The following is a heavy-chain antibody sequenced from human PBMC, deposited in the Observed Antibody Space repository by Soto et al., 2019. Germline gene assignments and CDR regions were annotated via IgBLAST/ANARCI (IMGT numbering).Heavy chain of an antibody. Sequence: QVHLQESGPGLVRPSDTLSLTCPVSGFSIGSNNWWGWIRQPPGKGLEWIGNIYYSGTTQFNPSLKSRVTMSIDGAGNQFSLRLSSVTAADTAVYYCARKERKPAAIWNWGQGTLVTVSS. CDR3: ARKERKPAAIWN. J-gene: IGHJ4*02. CDR2: IYYSGTT. D-gene: IGHD2-2*01. CDR1: GFSIGSNNW. V-gene: IGHV4-28*01.